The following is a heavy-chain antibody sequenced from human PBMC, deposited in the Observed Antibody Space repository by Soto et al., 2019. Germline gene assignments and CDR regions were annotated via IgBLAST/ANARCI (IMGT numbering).Heavy chain of an antibody. CDR3: AMSLITFGGVAGQTPLFGF. V-gene: IGHV3-23*01. D-gene: IGHD3-16*01. CDR1: GFTFNNYA. Sequence: EVQLLESGGDLVHPGGSLTLSCVASGFTFNNYAMSWVRQAPGKGPEWVSAISYIDGHTFYAGSVRGRFTVSRDDSKNTLYLQMNSLRVEDSAIYYCAMSLITFGGVAGQTPLFGFWGQGTLVTGSS. CDR2: ISYIDGHT. J-gene: IGHJ4*02.